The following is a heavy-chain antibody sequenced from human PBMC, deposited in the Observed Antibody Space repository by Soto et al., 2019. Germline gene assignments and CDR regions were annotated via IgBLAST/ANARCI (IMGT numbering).Heavy chain of an antibody. CDR2: IKQDGSEK. V-gene: IGHV3-7*04. CDR3: ARDPRIQYYYYGMDV. CDR1: GFTFSSYW. Sequence: EVQLAESGGGLVQPGGSLRLSCAASGFTFSSYWMSWVRQAPGKGLEWVANIKQDGSEKYYVDSVKGRFTISRDNAKNSLYLQMNSLRAEDTAVYYCARDPRIQYYYYGMDVWGQGTTVTVSS. D-gene: IGHD2-15*01. J-gene: IGHJ6*02.